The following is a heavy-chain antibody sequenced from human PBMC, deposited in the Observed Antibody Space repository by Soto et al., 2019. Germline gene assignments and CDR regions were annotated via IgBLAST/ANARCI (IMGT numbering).Heavy chain of an antibody. CDR3: ARTKTTDYYYYYGMDV. V-gene: IGHV5-51*01. CDR1: GYSFSYYW. J-gene: IGHJ6*02. D-gene: IGHD4-17*01. CDR2: IYPGDSDT. Sequence: PGESLKISCKASGYSFSYYWIAWVRQMPGKGLEWMGIIYPGDSDTRYSPSFQGQGTISADKSISTAYLQWSSLKASDTAMYYCARTKTTDYYYYYGMDVWGQGTTVTVSS.